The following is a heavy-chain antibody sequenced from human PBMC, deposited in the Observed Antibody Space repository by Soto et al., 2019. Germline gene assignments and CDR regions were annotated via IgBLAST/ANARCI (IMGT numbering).Heavy chain of an antibody. D-gene: IGHD3-3*01. Sequence: QVQLQQWGAGLLKPSETLSLTCAVYGGSFSGYYWSWIRQPPGKGLEWIGEINHSGSTNYNPSLRSRVTISVDTSKNQFSLKLSSVTAADTAVYYCASVGRLYYDFWSGYYREYYFDYWGQGTLVTVSS. J-gene: IGHJ4*02. CDR1: GGSFSGYY. V-gene: IGHV4-34*01. CDR2: INHSGST. CDR3: ASVGRLYYDFWSGYYREYYFDY.